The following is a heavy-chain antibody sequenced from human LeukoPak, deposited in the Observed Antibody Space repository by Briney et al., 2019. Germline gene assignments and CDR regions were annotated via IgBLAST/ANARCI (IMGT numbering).Heavy chain of an antibody. V-gene: IGHV1-69*13. CDR1: GGTFSSYA. CDR3: ARSGVAENDY. CDR2: IIPIFGTA. D-gene: IGHD3-10*01. Sequence: ASVKVSCXASGGTFSSYAISWVRQAPGQGLEWMGGIIPIFGTANYAQKFQGRVTITADESTSTAYMELSSLRSEDTAVYYCARSGVAENDYWGQGTLVTVSS. J-gene: IGHJ4*02.